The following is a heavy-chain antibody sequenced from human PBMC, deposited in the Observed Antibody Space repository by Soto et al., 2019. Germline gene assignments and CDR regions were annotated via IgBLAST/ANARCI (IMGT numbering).Heavy chain of an antibody. Sequence: PSETLSLTCTVSGGSISSSSYYWGWIRQPPGKGLEWIGSIYYRGSTYYNPSLKSRVTISVDTSKNQFSLKLSSVTAADTAVYYCARGGCSGGSCYTDYYYYMDVWGKGTTVTVSS. CDR1: GGSISSSSYY. J-gene: IGHJ6*03. V-gene: IGHV4-39*01. CDR2: IYYRGST. CDR3: ARGGCSGGSCYTDYYYYMDV. D-gene: IGHD2-15*01.